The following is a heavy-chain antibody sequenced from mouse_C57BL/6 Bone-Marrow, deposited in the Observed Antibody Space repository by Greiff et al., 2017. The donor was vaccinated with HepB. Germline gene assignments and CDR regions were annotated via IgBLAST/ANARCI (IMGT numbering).Heavy chain of an antibody. Sequence: VQLQESGPELVKPGASVKISCKASGYAFSSSWMNWVKQRPGKGLEWIGRIYPGDGDTNYNGKFKGKATLTADKSSSTAYMQLSSLTSEDSAVYFCARGTTGYYFDYWGQGTTLTVSS. CDR1: GYAFSSSW. V-gene: IGHV1-82*01. D-gene: IGHD1-1*01. CDR2: IYPGDGDT. CDR3: ARGTTGYYFDY. J-gene: IGHJ2*01.